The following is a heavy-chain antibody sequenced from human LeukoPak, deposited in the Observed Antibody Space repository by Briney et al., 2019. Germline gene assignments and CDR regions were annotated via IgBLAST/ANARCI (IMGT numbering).Heavy chain of an antibody. Sequence: PGGSLRLSCAASGFTFSSYAMHWVRQAPGKGLEWVAVISYDGSNKYYADSVKGRFTISRDNAKNSLYLQMNSLRAEDTAVYYCAREDYYDSSGYRGAFDYWGQGTLVTVSS. CDR1: GFTFSSYA. CDR2: ISYDGSNK. V-gene: IGHV3-30-3*01. CDR3: AREDYYDSSGYRGAFDY. D-gene: IGHD3-22*01. J-gene: IGHJ4*02.